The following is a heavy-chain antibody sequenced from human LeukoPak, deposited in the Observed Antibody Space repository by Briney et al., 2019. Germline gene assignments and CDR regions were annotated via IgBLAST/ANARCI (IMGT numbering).Heavy chain of an antibody. CDR1: GYTFTTYG. J-gene: IGHJ3*02. D-gene: IGHD3-10*01. Sequence: ASVKVSCKASGYTFTTYGISWVRQAPGQGLESMGWISAFNGNTNYAQKLQGRVTMSTDTSTSTAYMELRSLRSDDTAVYYCARVGDRFTLVRGVIIPDAFDIWGQGTMVTVSS. CDR2: ISAFNGNT. CDR3: ARVGDRFTLVRGVIIPDAFDI. V-gene: IGHV1-18*01.